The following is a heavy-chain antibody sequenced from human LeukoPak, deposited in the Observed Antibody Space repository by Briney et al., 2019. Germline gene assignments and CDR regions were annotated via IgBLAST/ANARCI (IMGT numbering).Heavy chain of an antibody. D-gene: IGHD7-27*01. CDR2: IYYSGST. J-gene: IGHJ3*02. CDR3: ARTAWGSAFDI. Sequence: SETLSLTCTVSGGSISSSSYYWGWIRQPPGKGLEWIGSIYYSGSTYYNPSLKSRVSISIDTSKNQFSLKLSSVTAADTAVYYCARTAWGSAFDIWGQGTMVIVSS. CDR1: GGSISSSSYY. V-gene: IGHV4-39*07.